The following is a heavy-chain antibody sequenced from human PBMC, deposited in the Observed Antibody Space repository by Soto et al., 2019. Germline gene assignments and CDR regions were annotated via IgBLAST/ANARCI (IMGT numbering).Heavy chain of an antibody. V-gene: IGHV1-18*01. CDR3: ARKSSTSSWFDP. J-gene: IGHJ5*02. D-gene: IGHD2-2*01. CDR1: GYTFFNYG. Sequence: ASVKVSCKASGYTFFNYGISWARQAPGQGLEWMGWISGYNGNTNYAQKFQARVTMTTDTSTRTAYMELRSLRSDDTALYYCARKSSTSSWFDPWGQGTLVTVSS. CDR2: ISGYNGNT.